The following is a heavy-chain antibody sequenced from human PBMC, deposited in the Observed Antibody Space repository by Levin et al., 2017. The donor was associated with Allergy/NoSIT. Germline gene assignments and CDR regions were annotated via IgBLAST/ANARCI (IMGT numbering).Heavy chain of an antibody. CDR3: ARDIPNDFWSWYYYYYGMDV. Sequence: GESLKISCAASGFTFSSYWMSWVRQAPGKGLEWVANIKQDGSEKYYVDSVKGRFTISRDNAKNSLYLQMNSLRAEDTAVYYCARDIPNDFWSWYYYYYGMDVWGQGTTVTVSS. D-gene: IGHD3-3*01. V-gene: IGHV3-7*01. J-gene: IGHJ6*02. CDR1: GFTFSSYW. CDR2: IKQDGSEK.